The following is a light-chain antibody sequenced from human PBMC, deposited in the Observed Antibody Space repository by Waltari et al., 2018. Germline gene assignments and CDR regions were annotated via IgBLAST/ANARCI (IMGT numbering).Light chain of an antibody. J-gene: IGLJ2*01. CDR3: QSTDFSGTYVV. V-gene: IGLV3-25*03. CDR1: ALPKQF. Sequence: YELTQAPSMSVSPGQAARITCSGDALPKQFTHWYQQKPGQAPSLVIYKDSGGPSGVPERFSGSSSGTTVTLTIDGVQPDDEADYYCQSTDFSGTYVVFGGGTKLTVL. CDR2: KDS.